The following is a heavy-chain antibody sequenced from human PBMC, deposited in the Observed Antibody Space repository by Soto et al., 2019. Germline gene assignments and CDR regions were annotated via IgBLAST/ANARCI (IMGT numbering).Heavy chain of an antibody. V-gene: IGHV4-39*01. J-gene: IGHJ5*02. CDR1: SDSITSSPYH. CDR3: ARHRPGGGSTTGWFAP. CDR2: LDYSGNT. Sequence: QLQLQESGPGLVKPSETLSLTCKVSSDSITSSPYHWGWIRQPPGKGLEWIGNLDYSGNTYYNPSLKSRVTMSVDTSKNHFSLHLSSVTAADTAIYFCARHRPGGGSTTGWFAPWGQGTLVTVSS. D-gene: IGHD1-26*01.